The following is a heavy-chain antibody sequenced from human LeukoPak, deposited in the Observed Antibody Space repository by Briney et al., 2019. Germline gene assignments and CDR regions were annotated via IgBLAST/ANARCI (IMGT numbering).Heavy chain of an antibody. D-gene: IGHD6-13*01. CDR1: GFSFSDYY. CDR3: ARVGSIAAAGTPDY. Sequence: PGRSLRLSCAASGFSFSDYYMTWIRQAPGKGLEWLSYISSSSSHTDYADSVKGRFTISRDNAKNSLSLQVNSLRADDTAVYYCARVGSIAAAGTPDYWGQGALVTVSS. CDR2: ISSSSSHT. J-gene: IGHJ4*02. V-gene: IGHV3-11*06.